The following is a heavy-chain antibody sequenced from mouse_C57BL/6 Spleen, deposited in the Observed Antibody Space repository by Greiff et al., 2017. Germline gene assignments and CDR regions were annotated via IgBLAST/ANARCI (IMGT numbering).Heavy chain of an antibody. CDR3: ARTMSNYVGYAMDY. Sequence: VQGVESGPELVKPGASVKISCKASGYAFSSSWMNWVKQRPGKGLEWIGRIYPGDGDTNYNGKFKGKATLTADKSSSTAYMQLSSLTSEDSAVYFCARTMSNYVGYAMDYWGQGTSVTVSS. CDR2: IYPGDGDT. D-gene: IGHD2-5*01. V-gene: IGHV1-82*01. J-gene: IGHJ4*01. CDR1: GYAFSSSW.